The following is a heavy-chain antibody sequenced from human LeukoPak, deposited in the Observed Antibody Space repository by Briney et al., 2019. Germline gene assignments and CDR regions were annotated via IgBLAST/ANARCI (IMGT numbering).Heavy chain of an antibody. CDR1: GFTFSDYF. J-gene: IGHJ3*01. D-gene: IGHD4-17*01. CDR2: ISPSSSIT. V-gene: IGHV3-11*06. Sequence: GGSVRLSCAASGFTFSDYFMNWIRQPPGKGLEWVSYISPSSSITNYADSVKGRFTISRDNSKNSLYLQMNSLRAEDTAVYFCARDYGDAFDVWGQDTSVTVSS. CDR3: ARDYGDAFDV.